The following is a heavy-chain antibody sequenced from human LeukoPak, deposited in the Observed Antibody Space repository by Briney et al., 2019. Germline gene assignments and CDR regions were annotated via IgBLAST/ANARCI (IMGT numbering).Heavy chain of an antibody. Sequence: SETLSLTCTVSGGSISSGDYYWSWIRQPPGKGLEWIGYISYSGSTYYNPSLKSRVIISVDSSKNQFSLQLNSVTPEDTAVYYCARYIDWYFDLWGRGTLVTVSS. CDR3: ARYIDWYFDL. CDR2: ISYSGST. CDR1: GGSISSGDYY. J-gene: IGHJ2*01. V-gene: IGHV4-30-4*01. D-gene: IGHD5-12*01.